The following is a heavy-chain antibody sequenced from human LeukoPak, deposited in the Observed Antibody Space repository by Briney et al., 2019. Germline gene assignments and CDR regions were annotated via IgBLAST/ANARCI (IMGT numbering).Heavy chain of an antibody. Sequence: PSETLSLTCTVSGGSISSNYWNWIRQPPGKGLEWIGFIYFTGSTIYSPSLKSRVTISVDTSKNQFSLRLTSVTAADTAVYYCARDYSDSSGYSPFQHWGQGTLVTVSS. CDR3: ARDYSDSSGYSPFQH. V-gene: IGHV4-59*01. D-gene: IGHD3-22*01. CDR1: GGSISSNY. CDR2: IYFTGST. J-gene: IGHJ1*01.